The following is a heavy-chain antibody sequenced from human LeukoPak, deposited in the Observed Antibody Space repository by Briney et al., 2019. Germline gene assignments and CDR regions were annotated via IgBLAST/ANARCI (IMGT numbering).Heavy chain of an antibody. CDR2: IYHSGST. CDR3: ARYSAPVTSIDY. V-gene: IGHV4-59*01. J-gene: IGHJ4*02. CDR1: GGSISSNY. Sequence: SETLSLTCTVSGGSISSNYWSWIRQPPGKGLEWIGYIYHSGSTNYNPSLKSRVTISVDTSKNQFSLMLGSVTAAGTAVYYCARYSAPVTSIDYWGQGTLVTGSS. D-gene: IGHD2-21*02.